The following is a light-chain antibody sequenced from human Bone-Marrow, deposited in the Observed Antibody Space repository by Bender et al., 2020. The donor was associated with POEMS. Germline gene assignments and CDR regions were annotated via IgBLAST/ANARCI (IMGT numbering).Light chain of an antibody. V-gene: IGLV3-27*01. J-gene: IGLJ2*01. CDR1: VLAKNF. CDR3: TSHAGSNGHVV. CDR2: KDD. Sequence: SYELTQPSSVSVSPGQTARITCSGDVLAKNFARWFQQKPGQAPVLMIYKDDERPSGIPDRFSGSRSGTSASLAISGLQAEDEADYYCTSHAGSNGHVVFGGGTKLTVL.